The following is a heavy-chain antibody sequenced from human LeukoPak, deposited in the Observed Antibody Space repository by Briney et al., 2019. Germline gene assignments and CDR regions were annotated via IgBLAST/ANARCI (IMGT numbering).Heavy chain of an antibody. Sequence: SETLSLTCTVSGGSISSSSYYWGWIRQPPGTGLEWIGSIYYSGSTYYNPSLKSRVTISVDTSKNQFSLNLSSVTAADTAVYYCARDRGYSGSYYLDYWGQGTLVTVSS. J-gene: IGHJ4*02. CDR1: GGSISSSSYY. V-gene: IGHV4-39*07. CDR3: ARDRGYSGSYYLDY. D-gene: IGHD1-26*01. CDR2: IYYSGST.